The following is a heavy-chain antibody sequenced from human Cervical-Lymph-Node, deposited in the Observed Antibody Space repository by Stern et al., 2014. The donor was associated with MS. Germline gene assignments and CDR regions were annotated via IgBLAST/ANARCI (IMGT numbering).Heavy chain of an antibody. D-gene: IGHD1-1*01. CDR2: INPNSGTT. CDR1: GFSFTTYY. CDR3: TRVQRERRALDHFDP. Sequence: QDQLVQSGAEVNKPGASVNVSCEASGFSFTTYYMHWIRQAPGEGLEWVGMINPNSGTTSYARQFQGIVIITRDTSTSTIYMELTGLRSEDTALYFCTRVQRERRALDHFDPWGQGTLVTVSS. V-gene: IGHV1-46*03. J-gene: IGHJ5*02.